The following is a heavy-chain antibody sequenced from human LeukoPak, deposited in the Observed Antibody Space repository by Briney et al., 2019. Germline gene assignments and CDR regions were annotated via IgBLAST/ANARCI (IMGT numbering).Heavy chain of an antibody. V-gene: IGHV3-7*01. D-gene: IGHD6-19*01. CDR1: GFIFTGYF. CDR3: ARDGVFRSIAVAGLDY. Sequence: GGSLRLSCAASGFIFTGYFMSWVRQAPGKGLEWVASIKHDGSEKYYVDSVRGRFTISRDNSKNTLYLQMNSLRAEDTAVYYCARDGVFRSIAVAGLDYWGQGTLVTVSS. J-gene: IGHJ4*02. CDR2: IKHDGSEK.